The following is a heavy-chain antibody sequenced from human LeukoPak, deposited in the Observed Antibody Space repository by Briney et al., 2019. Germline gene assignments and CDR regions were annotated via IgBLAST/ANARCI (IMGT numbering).Heavy chain of an antibody. Sequence: GGSLRLSCAASGFTFSSYAMSWVRQAPGKGLEWVSAISGSGGSTYYADSVKGRFTISRDNSKNTLYLQMNSLRAEDTAVYYCAKLYFVWYYDFGVVTPPTYYYYMDVWGKGTTVTVSS. V-gene: IGHV3-23*01. CDR2: ISGSGGST. CDR3: AKLYFVWYYDFGVVTPPTYYYYMDV. CDR1: GFTFSSYA. D-gene: IGHD3-3*01. J-gene: IGHJ6*03.